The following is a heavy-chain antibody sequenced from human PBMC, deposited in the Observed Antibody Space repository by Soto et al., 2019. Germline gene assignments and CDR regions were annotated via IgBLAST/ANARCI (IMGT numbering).Heavy chain of an antibody. J-gene: IGHJ4*02. Sequence: EVQLLESGGGLVQPGGSLRLSCAASGFTFSTYAMTWVRQAPGKGLEWVSAISASGGSTYYADSVKGRFTISRDNSKNTLYLQMNSLRVEDTGVYYCAKVGFPYSYGYLFYYWGQGTLVTVSS. CDR3: AKVGFPYSYGYLFYY. V-gene: IGHV3-23*01. CDR1: GFTFSTYA. CDR2: ISASGGST. D-gene: IGHD5-18*01.